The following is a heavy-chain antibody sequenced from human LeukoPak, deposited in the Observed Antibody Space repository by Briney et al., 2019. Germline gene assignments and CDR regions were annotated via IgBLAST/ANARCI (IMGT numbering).Heavy chain of an antibody. D-gene: IGHD3-22*01. J-gene: IGHJ4*02. CDR3: ASLSTDYYDSSGNDY. CDR2: IYTSGST. V-gene: IGHV4-4*07. Sequence: SETLSLTCTVSGGSISSYYWSWIRQPAGKGLEWIGRIYTSGSTNYNPSLKSRVTMSVDTSKNQFSLKLSSVTAADTAVYYCASLSTDYYDSSGNDYWGQGTLVTVSS. CDR1: GGSISSYY.